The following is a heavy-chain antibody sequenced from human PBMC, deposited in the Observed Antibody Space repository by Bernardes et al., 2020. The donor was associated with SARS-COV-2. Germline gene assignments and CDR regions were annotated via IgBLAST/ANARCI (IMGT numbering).Heavy chain of an antibody. D-gene: IGHD4-17*01. CDR3: ARDLTAYGDGAWDY. CDR1: GYTFTVQY. V-gene: IGHV1-2*02. J-gene: IGHJ4*02. CDR2: INPYTGAT. Sequence: ASVKVSCKTSGYTFTVQYIHWVRQAPGQGLEWMGWINPYTGATNSAQKFQGRVTMTRDMSISTAYMELSSLRSDDTAVYFCARDLTAYGDGAWDYWGQGTLVTVSS.